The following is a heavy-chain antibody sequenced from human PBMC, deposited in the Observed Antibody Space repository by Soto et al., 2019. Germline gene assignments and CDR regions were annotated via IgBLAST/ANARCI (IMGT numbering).Heavy chain of an antibody. D-gene: IGHD3-10*01. J-gene: IGHJ6*02. CDR2: INHSGST. Sequence: SETLSLTCAVYGGSFSGYYWSWIRQPPGKGLEWIGEINHSGSTNYNPSLKSRVTISVDTSKNLFSLKLSSVTAADTAVYYCAREGYGSGSQLYYYYGMDVWGQGTTVTVYS. CDR1: GGSFSGYY. CDR3: AREGYGSGSQLYYYYGMDV. V-gene: IGHV4-34*01.